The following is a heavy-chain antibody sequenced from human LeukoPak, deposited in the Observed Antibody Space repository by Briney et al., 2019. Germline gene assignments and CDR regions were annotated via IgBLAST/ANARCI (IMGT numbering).Heavy chain of an antibody. CDR3: ARDGSVWSGYPQYNWFDP. CDR1: GGTFSSYA. J-gene: IGHJ5*02. Sequence: SVKVSCKASGGTFSSYAISWVRQAPGQGLEWMGGIIPIFGTANYAQKFQGRVTITADESTSTAYMELSSLRSEDTAVYYCARDGSVWSGYPQYNWFDPWGQGTLVTVSS. D-gene: IGHD3-3*01. CDR2: IIPIFGTA. V-gene: IGHV1-69*01.